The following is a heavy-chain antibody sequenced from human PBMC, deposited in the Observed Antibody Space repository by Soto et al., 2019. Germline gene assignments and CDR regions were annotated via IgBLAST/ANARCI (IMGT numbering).Heavy chain of an antibody. Sequence: QITLKESGPTLVKPTQTLTLTCTFSGFSLSTSGVGVGWIRQPPGKALEWLALIYWDDDKRYSPSLKSRLTITKDTSKNQVVLTMTNMDPVDTATYYCAHRSAESVAGTNYFDYWGQGTLVTASS. CDR1: GFSLSTSGVG. V-gene: IGHV2-5*02. J-gene: IGHJ4*02. CDR3: AHRSAESVAGTNYFDY. D-gene: IGHD6-19*01. CDR2: IYWDDDK.